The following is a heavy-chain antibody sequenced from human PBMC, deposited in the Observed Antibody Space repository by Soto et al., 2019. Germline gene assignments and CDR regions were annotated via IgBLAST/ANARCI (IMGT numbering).Heavy chain of an antibody. D-gene: IGHD5-12*01. CDR2: INSDGTKT. J-gene: IGHJ5*02. CDR3: ATVATNSYNWVDP. Sequence: EVQLVESGGTLVQPGGSLRLSCAASPFTFNTYWRHWVRQAPGKGLVWVSRINSDGTKTTYADSVKGRFTISRDNAKNTVYLQMNSLRAEDTAVYYCATVATNSYNWVDPWGQGTLVTVSS. CDR1: PFTFNTYW. V-gene: IGHV3-74*01.